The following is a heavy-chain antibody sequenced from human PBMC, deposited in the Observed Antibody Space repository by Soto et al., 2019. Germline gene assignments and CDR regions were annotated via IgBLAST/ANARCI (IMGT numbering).Heavy chain of an antibody. CDR2: IYYSGST. J-gene: IGHJ5*02. D-gene: IGHD6-13*01. Sequence: NPSETLSLTCTVSGGSISSYYWSWIRQPPGKGLEWIGYIYYSGSTNYNPSLKSRVTISVDTSKNQFSLKLSSVTAADTAVYYCARARSYSSSWSRTEYNWFDPWGQGTLVTVSS. CDR1: GGSISSYY. V-gene: IGHV4-59*01. CDR3: ARARSYSSSWSRTEYNWFDP.